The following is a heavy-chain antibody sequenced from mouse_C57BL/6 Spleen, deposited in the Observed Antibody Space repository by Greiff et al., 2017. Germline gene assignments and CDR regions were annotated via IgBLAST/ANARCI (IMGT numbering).Heavy chain of an antibody. J-gene: IGHJ1*03. CDR2: ISGGGGNT. CDR3: ARHGGNFDV. CDR1: GFTFSSYT. Sequence: EVQGVESGGGLVKPGGSLKLSCAASGFTFSSYTMSWVRQTPEKRLEWVATISGGGGNTYYPDSVKGRFTISRDNAKNTLYLQMSSLRSEDTALYYCARHGGNFDVWGTGTTVTVSS. V-gene: IGHV5-9*01.